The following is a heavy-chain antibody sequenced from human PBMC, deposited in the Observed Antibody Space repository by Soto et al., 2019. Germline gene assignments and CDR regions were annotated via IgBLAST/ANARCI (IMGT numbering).Heavy chain of an antibody. CDR1: GYKFTTYG. J-gene: IGHJ6*02. CDR2: ISTYNGNT. CDR3: ARGLGTNGLDV. Sequence: QVQLLQSGAEVKKPGASVKVSCKASGYKFTTYGITWVRQAPGQGLEWLGGISTYNGNTDYAQNLQDRVTMTTETSTSTAYSEVRSLTSDDTAVYLCARGLGTNGLDVWGQGTTVTVSS. D-gene: IGHD7-27*01. V-gene: IGHV1-18*04.